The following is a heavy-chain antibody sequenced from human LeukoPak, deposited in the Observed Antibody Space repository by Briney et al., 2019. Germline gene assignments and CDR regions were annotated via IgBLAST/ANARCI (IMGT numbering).Heavy chain of an antibody. V-gene: IGHV3-21*01. Sequence: GGSLRLSCAASGFTFSSYSMNWVRQAPGKGLEWVSSISSSSSYIYYADSVKGRFTISRDNAKNSLYLQMNSLRAEDTAVYYCARDRYCSGGSCYRGFDYWGQGTLVTVSS. D-gene: IGHD2-15*01. J-gene: IGHJ4*02. CDR3: ARDRYCSGGSCYRGFDY. CDR2: ISSSSSYI. CDR1: GFTFSSYS.